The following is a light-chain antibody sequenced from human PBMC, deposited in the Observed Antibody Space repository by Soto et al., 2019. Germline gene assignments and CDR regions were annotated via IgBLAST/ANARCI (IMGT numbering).Light chain of an antibody. J-gene: IGKJ1*01. CDR2: WAS. Sequence: DIVMTQSPDSLAVSLGERATINCKSSQSVLFSSNNKNYLAWYQQKPGQPPKLLIYWASTRESGVPDRFSGSGSGTDFTLTISSLRAEDVEVYYCQQYYSTRTFGQGTKVEIK. CDR1: QSVLFSSNNKNY. V-gene: IGKV4-1*01. CDR3: QQYYSTRT.